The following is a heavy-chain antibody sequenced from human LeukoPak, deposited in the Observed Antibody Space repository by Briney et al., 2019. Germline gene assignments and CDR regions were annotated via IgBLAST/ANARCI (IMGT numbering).Heavy chain of an antibody. D-gene: IGHD5-12*01. CDR2: IYPGDSDT. J-gene: IGHJ4*02. Sequence: GGSLQISGKGFVYSFNWYWIGGVRHIPGKGLEWMGIIYPGDSDTRYKPSFRGQVTISADKSISTAYLQWSSLKASDCAMYYCARLPGIVATIERYFDYWGQGTLVTVSS. CDR3: ARLPGIVATIERYFDY. V-gene: IGHV5-51*01. CDR1: VYSFNWYW.